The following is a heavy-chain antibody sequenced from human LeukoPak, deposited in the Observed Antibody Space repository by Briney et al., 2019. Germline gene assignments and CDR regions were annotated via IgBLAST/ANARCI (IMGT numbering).Heavy chain of an antibody. CDR2: INQDGSEK. CDR1: GFTFSSYW. CDR3: ARDPYSSSWYLDYYYYGMDV. Sequence: GGSLRLSCAASGFTFSSYWMSWVRQAPGKGLEWVANINQDGSEKYYVDSVKGRFTISRDNAKNSLYLQMNSLRAEDTAVYYCARDPYSSSWYLDYYYYGMDVWGQGTTVTVSS. V-gene: IGHV3-7*01. D-gene: IGHD6-13*01. J-gene: IGHJ6*02.